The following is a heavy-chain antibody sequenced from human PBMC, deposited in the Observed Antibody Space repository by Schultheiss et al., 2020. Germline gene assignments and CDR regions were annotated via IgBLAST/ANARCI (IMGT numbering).Heavy chain of an antibody. CDR1: GFTFSDYY. V-gene: IGHV3-66*01. Sequence: GGSLRLSCAASGFTFSDYYMSWIRQAPGKGLEWVSVIYSCGSTYYADSVKGRFTISRHNSKNTLYLQMNSLRPEDTAVYYCAGSVGATWGQGTLVTVSS. D-gene: IGHD1-26*01. J-gene: IGHJ4*02. CDR3: AGSVGAT. CDR2: IYSCGST.